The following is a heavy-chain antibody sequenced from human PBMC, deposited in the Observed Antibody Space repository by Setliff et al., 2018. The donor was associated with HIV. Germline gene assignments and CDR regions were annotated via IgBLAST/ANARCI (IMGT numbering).Heavy chain of an antibody. D-gene: IGHD6-19*01. V-gene: IGHV4-59*08. Sequence: SETLSLTCAVSVGSINSYYWSWIRQSPGSGLQWIGYIHYTGTTNYNPSLRSRLTISMDTTKSQFSLRLTSVTAADTAVYYCVRQSAAASVSSAWYVNGAFDVWGQGTRVTVS. CDR1: VGSINSYY. J-gene: IGHJ3*01. CDR2: IHYTGTT. CDR3: VRQSAAASVSSAWYVNGAFDV.